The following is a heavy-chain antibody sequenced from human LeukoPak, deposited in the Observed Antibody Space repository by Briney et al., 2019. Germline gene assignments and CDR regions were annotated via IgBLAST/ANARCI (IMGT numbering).Heavy chain of an antibody. V-gene: IGHV1-18*01. CDR1: GYTFTSYG. Sequence: ASVKVSCKASGYTFTSYGISWVGPAPGQGLEWMGWISAYNGNTNYAQKLQGRVTMTTDTSTSTAYMELRSLRSDDTAVYYCAREPSDLGFDYWGQGTLVTVSS. CDR2: ISAYNGNT. CDR3: AREPSDLGFDY. J-gene: IGHJ4*02.